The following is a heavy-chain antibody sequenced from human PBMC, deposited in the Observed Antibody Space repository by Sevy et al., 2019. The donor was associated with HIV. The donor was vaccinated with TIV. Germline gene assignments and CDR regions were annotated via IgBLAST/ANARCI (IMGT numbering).Heavy chain of an antibody. V-gene: IGHV4-31*03. Sequence: SETLSLTCTVSGGSISSGGYYWSWIRQHPGKGLEWIGYIYYSGSTYYNPSLKSRVTISVDTSKNQFSLKLSSVTAADTAVYYCARDWGGSGYYCDAFDIWGQGTMVTVSS. CDR3: ARDWGGSGYYCDAFDI. CDR2: IYYSGST. J-gene: IGHJ3*02. CDR1: GGSISSGGYY. D-gene: IGHD3-22*01.